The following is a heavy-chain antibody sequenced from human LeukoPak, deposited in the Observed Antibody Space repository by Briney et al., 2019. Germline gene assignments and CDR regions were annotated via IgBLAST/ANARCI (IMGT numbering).Heavy chain of an antibody. CDR1: GYRFNAYW. V-gene: IGHV5-51*03. D-gene: IGHD6-19*01. Sequence: TGESLKISCKGSGYRFNAYWIAWVRQMPGKSLEWMGIIYPDDSDTRYSPSFQGQVTISADKSISTAYLQWSSLKASDTAMYYCARPLIPVALDGFDIWGQGTMVTVSS. CDR2: IYPDDSDT. J-gene: IGHJ3*02. CDR3: ARPLIPVALDGFDI.